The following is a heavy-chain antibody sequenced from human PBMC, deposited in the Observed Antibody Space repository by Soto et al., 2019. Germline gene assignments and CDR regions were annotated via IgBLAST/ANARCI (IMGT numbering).Heavy chain of an antibody. Sequence: VNLLQSGAEVRNLGPPGSLPWEQPGTNSNQFYIPWFPRPPGQGRGWMGIINLRGGTTEYAHKFRGRVTVTGDTSTKTAYMELRSLRSEDTAMYFCARGPEDSDVPRWDYWGQGTLVTVSS. J-gene: IGHJ4*02. V-gene: IGHV1-46*02. CDR1: GTNSNQFY. CDR3: ARGPEDSDVPRWDY. D-gene: IGHD1-26*01. CDR2: INLRGGTT.